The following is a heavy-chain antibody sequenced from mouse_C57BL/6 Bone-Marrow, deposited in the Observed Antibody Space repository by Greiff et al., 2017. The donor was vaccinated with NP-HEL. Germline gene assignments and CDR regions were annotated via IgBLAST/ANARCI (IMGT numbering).Heavy chain of an antibody. V-gene: IGHV1-19*01. CDR3: ALITTVALYYYAMDY. Sequence: VQLQQSGPVLVKPGASVKMSCKASGYTFTDYYMNWVKQSHGKSLEWIGVINPYNGGTSYNQKIKGKATLTVDKSASTAYMELNSLTSEDSAVYYCALITTVALYYYAMDYWGQGTSVTVSS. CDR2: INPYNGGT. CDR1: GYTFTDYY. D-gene: IGHD1-1*01. J-gene: IGHJ4*01.